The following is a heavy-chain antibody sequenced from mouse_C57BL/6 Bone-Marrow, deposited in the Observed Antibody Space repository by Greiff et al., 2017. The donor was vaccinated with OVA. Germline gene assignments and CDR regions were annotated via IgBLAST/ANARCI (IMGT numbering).Heavy chain of an antibody. CDR2: IYPGNSDT. CDR1: GYTFTSYW. D-gene: IGHD1-1*01. V-gene: IGHV1-5*01. J-gene: IGHJ2*01. Sequence: EVKLVESGTVLARPGASVKMSCKTSGYTFTSYWMHWVKQRPGQGLEWIGAIYPGNSDTSYNQKFKGKAKLTAVPSDSTAYMELSSLTNEDSAVYYCTRWGPYGSSSFDYWGQGTTLTVSS. CDR3: TRWGPYGSSSFDY.